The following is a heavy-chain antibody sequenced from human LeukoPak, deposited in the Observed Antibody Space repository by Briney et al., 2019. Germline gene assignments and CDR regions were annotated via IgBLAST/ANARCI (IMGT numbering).Heavy chain of an antibody. CDR1: GGSISSGSYY. J-gene: IGHJ5*02. Sequence: SQTLSLTCTVSGGSISSGSYYWSWIRQPAGKGLEWIGRIYTSGSTNYNPSLKSRVTISVDTSKNQFSLKLSSVTAADTAVYYCARDATGEFDPWGQGTLVTVPS. CDR3: ARDATGEFDP. CDR2: IYTSGST. D-gene: IGHD7-27*01. V-gene: IGHV4-61*02.